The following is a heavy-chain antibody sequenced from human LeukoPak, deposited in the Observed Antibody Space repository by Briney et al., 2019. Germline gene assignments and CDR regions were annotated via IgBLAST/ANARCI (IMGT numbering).Heavy chain of an antibody. Sequence: GGSLRLSCAASGLTFSSYWMSWVRQAPGKGLEWVANIDQDGTLKYYVDSVKGRFTISRDNAKNSLYLQMNSLRAEDTAVYYCARKGVVDYYYYYMDVWGKGTTVTVSS. V-gene: IGHV3-7*03. CDR3: ARKGVVDYYYYYMDV. CDR2: IDQDGTLK. D-gene: IGHD2-21*01. CDR1: GLTFSSYW. J-gene: IGHJ6*03.